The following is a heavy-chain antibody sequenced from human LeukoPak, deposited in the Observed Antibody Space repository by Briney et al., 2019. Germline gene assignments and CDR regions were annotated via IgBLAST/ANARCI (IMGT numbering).Heavy chain of an antibody. J-gene: IGHJ5*02. D-gene: IGHD6-13*01. CDR1: GYTFTGYY. V-gene: IGHV1-2*02. Sequence: GASVKVSCKASGYTFTGYYMHRVRQAPGQGLEWMGWINPNSGGTNYAQKFQGRVTMTRDTSISTAYMELSRLRSDDTAVYYCARVYSSSHNWFDTWGQGTQVTVSS. CDR3: ARVYSSSHNWFDT. CDR2: INPNSGGT.